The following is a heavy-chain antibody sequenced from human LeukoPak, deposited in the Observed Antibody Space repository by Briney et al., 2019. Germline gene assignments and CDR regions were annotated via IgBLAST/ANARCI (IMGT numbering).Heavy chain of an antibody. Sequence: SETLSLTCTVFGGSISSSSYYWGWIRQPPGKGLEWIGSIYYSGTTYYNPSLKSRVTISVDTSKSQFSLKLSSVTAADTAIYYCARPTVGATRGLDYWGQGILVTVSS. J-gene: IGHJ4*02. CDR2: IYYSGTT. D-gene: IGHD1-26*01. V-gene: IGHV4-39*01. CDR3: ARPTVGATRGLDY. CDR1: GGSISSSSYY.